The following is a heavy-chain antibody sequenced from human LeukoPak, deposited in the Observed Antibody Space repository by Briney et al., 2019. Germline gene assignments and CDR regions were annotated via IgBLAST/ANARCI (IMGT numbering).Heavy chain of an antibody. CDR3: ARTPYSSGYFYYIDY. D-gene: IGHD3-22*01. Sequence: ASVKVSCKASGYTFTSYYMHWVRQAPGQGLEWMGIINPSGGSTSYAQKFQGRVTMTRDTSTSTVYMELSSLRSEDTAVYYCARTPYSSGYFYYIDYWGQGTLVTVSS. J-gene: IGHJ4*02. CDR2: INPSGGST. V-gene: IGHV1-46*01. CDR1: GYTFTSYY.